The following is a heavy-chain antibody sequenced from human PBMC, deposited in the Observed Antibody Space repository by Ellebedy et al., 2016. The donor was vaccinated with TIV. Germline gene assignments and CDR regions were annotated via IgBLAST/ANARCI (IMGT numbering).Heavy chain of an antibody. CDR1: GFTVSSNY. CDR2: IYSGGST. J-gene: IGHJ5*02. Sequence: GESLKISCAAPGFTVSSNYMSWVRQAPGKGLEWVSVIYSGGSTYYADSVKGRFTISRDNSKNTLYLQMNSLRAEDTAVYYCASLIVAAGTNNWLDPWGQGSLVTVSS. V-gene: IGHV3-66*01. CDR3: ASLIVAAGTNNWLDP. D-gene: IGHD6-13*01.